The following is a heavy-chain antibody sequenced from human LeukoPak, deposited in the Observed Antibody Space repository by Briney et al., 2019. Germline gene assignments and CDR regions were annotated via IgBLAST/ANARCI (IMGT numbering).Heavy chain of an antibody. CDR3: ARLLSSSWLSFDY. Sequence: ASVKVSCKASGYTFTGYYMHWVRQAPGQGLEWMGWINPNSGGTNYAQKFQGRFTMTRDTSISTAYMELSRLRSDDTAVYYCARLLSSSWLSFDYWGQGTLVTVSS. D-gene: IGHD6-13*01. J-gene: IGHJ4*02. V-gene: IGHV1-2*02. CDR1: GYTFTGYY. CDR2: INPNSGGT.